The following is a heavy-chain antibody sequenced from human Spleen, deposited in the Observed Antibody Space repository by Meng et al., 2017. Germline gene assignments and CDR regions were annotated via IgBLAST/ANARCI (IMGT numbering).Heavy chain of an antibody. V-gene: IGHV5-51*01. Sequence: KVSCKGSGYRFTNYWIGWVRQMPGKGLEWMGIIYPGDSDTRYSPSFQGQVTISADKSISTAYLQWSSLKASDTAMYYCARGYFDSSINDAFDIWGQGTMVTVSS. D-gene: IGHD3-22*01. CDR1: GYRFTNYW. J-gene: IGHJ3*02. CDR3: ARGYFDSSINDAFDI. CDR2: IYPGDSDT.